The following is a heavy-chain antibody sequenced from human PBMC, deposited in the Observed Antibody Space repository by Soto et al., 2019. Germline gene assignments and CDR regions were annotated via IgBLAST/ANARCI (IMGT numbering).Heavy chain of an antibody. D-gene: IGHD6-19*01. J-gene: IGHJ4*02. CDR2: ISAYNGNT. CDR3: ASIITGYSSGWYFY. Sequence: QVQLVQSGAEVKKPGASVKVYCKASGYTFTSYGISWVRQAPGQGLEWMGWISAYNGNTNYAQKLQGRVTMTTDTSTSTAYMELRSLRSDDTAVYYCASIITGYSSGWYFYWGQGTLVTVSS. CDR1: GYTFTSYG. V-gene: IGHV1-18*01.